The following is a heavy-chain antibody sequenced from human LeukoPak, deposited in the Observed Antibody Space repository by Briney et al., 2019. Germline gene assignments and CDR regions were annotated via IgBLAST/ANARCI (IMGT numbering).Heavy chain of an antibody. CDR2: TWYDGTNK. CDR1: GFTFSSYG. V-gene: IGHV3-33*06. D-gene: IGHD6-6*01. Sequence: GRSLRLSCAASGFTFSSYGMHWVRQAPGKGLEWVAVTWYDGTNKYYADSVKGRFTISRDNSMNTLYLQMNSLSAEDTAVYYCAKGSSSVRSSSSFIDYWGQGTLVTVSS. J-gene: IGHJ4*02. CDR3: AKGSSSVRSSSSFIDY.